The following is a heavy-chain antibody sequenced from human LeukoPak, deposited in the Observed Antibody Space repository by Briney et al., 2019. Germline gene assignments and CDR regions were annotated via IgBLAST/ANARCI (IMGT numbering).Heavy chain of an antibody. CDR3: AKDLGYFDWLFTVGPQTRDY. D-gene: IGHD3-9*01. CDR2: ISGSGDST. V-gene: IGHV3-23*01. Sequence: PGGSLRLSCAASGFTFSSYAMSWVRQAPGKGLEWVSSISGSGDSTYYADSVKGRFIISRDNSKNTLYLQMNSLRAEDTAVYYCAKDLGYFDWLFTVGPQTRDYWGQGTLVTVSS. J-gene: IGHJ4*02. CDR1: GFTFSSYA.